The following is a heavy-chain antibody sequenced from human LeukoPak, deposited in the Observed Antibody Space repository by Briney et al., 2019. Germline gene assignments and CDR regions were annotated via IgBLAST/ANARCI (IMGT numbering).Heavy chain of an antibody. J-gene: IGHJ4*02. CDR1: GGTFSSYA. V-gene: IGHV1-69*05. CDR2: IIPIFGTA. D-gene: IGHD1-1*01. Sequence: SVKVSCKASGGTFSSYAISWVRQAPGQGLEWVGGIIPIFGTANYAQKFQGRVTITTDESTSTAYMELSSLRPEDTAVYYCARAELERSGYYFDYWGQGTLVTVSS. CDR3: ARAELERSGYYFDY.